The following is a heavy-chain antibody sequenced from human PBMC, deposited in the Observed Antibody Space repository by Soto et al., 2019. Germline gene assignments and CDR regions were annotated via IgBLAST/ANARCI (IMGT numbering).Heavy chain of an antibody. Sequence: NPSETLSLTCAVYGGSFSGYYWSWIRQPPGKGLEWIGEINHSGSTNYNPSLKSRVTISVDTSKNQFSLKLSSVTAADTAVYYCARGMVGSSFHFDYWGQGTLVTVSS. CDR3: ARGMVGSSFHFDY. CDR1: GGSFSGYY. CDR2: INHSGST. D-gene: IGHD6-6*01. V-gene: IGHV4-34*01. J-gene: IGHJ4*02.